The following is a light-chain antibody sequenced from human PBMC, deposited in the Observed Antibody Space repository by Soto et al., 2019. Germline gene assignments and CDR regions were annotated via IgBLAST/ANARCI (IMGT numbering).Light chain of an antibody. CDR1: QSISNW. Sequence: DIQMTQSPSTLSASVGDRVTITCRASQSISNWLAWYQQKPGKAPKLLIYLASTLQGGVPSRFSGSASGTEFTLTISSLQPDDFATYYCQQYASYPKTFGQGTKVEIK. CDR2: LAS. V-gene: IGKV1-5*03. J-gene: IGKJ1*01. CDR3: QQYASYPKT.